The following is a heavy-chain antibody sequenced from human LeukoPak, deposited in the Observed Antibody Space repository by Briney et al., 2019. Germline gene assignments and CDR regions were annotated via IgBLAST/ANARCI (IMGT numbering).Heavy chain of an antibody. CDR1: GYTLTSYG. D-gene: IGHD1-26*01. CDR2: ISTYNGNT. J-gene: IGHJ4*02. Sequence: GASVKVSCKASGYTLTSYGISWVRQAPGQGLEWMGWISTYNGNTNYAQKLQGRVTMTTDTSTRTAYMELRSLRSADTAVYYCAREVGTRFDYWGQGTLVTVSS. V-gene: IGHV1-18*01. CDR3: AREVGTRFDY.